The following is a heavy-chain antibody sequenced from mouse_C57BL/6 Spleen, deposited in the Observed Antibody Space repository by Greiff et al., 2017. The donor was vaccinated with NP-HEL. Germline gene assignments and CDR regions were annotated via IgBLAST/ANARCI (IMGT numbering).Heavy chain of an antibody. CDR3: AREDYGSSPLDY. CDR2: IYPGSGST. J-gene: IGHJ2*01. D-gene: IGHD1-1*01. V-gene: IGHV1-55*01. CDR1: GYTFTSYW. Sequence: QVQLQQPGAELVKPGVSVKMSCKASGYTFTSYWITWVKQRPGQGLEWIGDIYPGSGSTNYNEKFKSKATLTVDTSSSTAYMQLSSLTSEDSAVYYCAREDYGSSPLDYWGQGTTLTVSS.